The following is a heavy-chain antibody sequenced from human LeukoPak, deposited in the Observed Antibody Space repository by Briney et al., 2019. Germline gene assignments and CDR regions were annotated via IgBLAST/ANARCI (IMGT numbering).Heavy chain of an antibody. Sequence: TGGSLRLSCAPSGFTFSSYWMSWVRQAAGKGLEWVANIKQDGSEKYYVDSVKGRFTISRDNGKNSLYLQMNSLRAEDTAVYYCARKAYGLDVWGKGTTVTVSS. CDR3: ARKAYGLDV. CDR2: IKQDGSEK. CDR1: GFTFSSYW. V-gene: IGHV3-7*03. J-gene: IGHJ6*04.